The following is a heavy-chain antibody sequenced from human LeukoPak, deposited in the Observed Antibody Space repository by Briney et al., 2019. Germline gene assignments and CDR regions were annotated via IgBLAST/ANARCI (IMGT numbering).Heavy chain of an antibody. CDR1: GYSCTSYW. CDR3: ARHPRGDWLSYIDY. J-gene: IGHJ4*02. V-gene: IGHV5-51*01. D-gene: IGHD3/OR15-3a*01. CDR2: IYPGDSDT. Sequence: GESLEISCKGSGYSCTSYWIGWVRQTPGKGLEWMGIIYPGDSDTRYSPSFQGQVTISADKSISTAYLQWSSLKASDTAMYYCARHPRGDWLSYIDYWGQGTLVTVSS.